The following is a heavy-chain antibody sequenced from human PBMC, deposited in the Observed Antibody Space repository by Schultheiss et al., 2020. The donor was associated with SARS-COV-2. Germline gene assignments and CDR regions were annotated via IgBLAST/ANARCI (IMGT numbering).Heavy chain of an antibody. CDR2: IKQDGSEK. CDR3: ARDRVVVAAIKDAFDI. Sequence: GESLMISCAASGFTFSSYWMSWVRQAPGKGLEWVANIKQDGSEKYYVDSVKGRFTISRDNAKNSLYLQMNSLRAEDTAVYYCARDRVVVAAIKDAFDIWGQGTMVTVSS. D-gene: IGHD2-15*01. J-gene: IGHJ3*02. CDR1: GFTFSSYW. V-gene: IGHV3-7*01.